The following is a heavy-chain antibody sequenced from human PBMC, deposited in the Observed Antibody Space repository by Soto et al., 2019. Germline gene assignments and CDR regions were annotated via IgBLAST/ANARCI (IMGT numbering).Heavy chain of an antibody. D-gene: IGHD4-17*01. CDR1: GYTFTGYY. J-gene: IGHJ4*02. V-gene: IGHV1-2*04. Sequence: ASVKVSCKASGYTFTGYYMHWVRQVPGQGLEWMGWINSRTGVTNYAQKFQGWVAMTRDTSISTAYMEVSRLKSDDTAVYYCARDGGEYGDYDYWGQGTLVTVSS. CDR3: ARDGGEYGDYDY. CDR2: INSRTGVT.